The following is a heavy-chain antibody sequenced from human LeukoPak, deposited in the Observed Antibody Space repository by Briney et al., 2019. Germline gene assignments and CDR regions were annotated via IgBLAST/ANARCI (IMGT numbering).Heavy chain of an antibody. J-gene: IGHJ4*02. CDR1: GFTFSSYW. CDR3: ARDPHYYGSGSYFNY. Sequence: GGSLRLSCAASGFTFSSYWMHWVRQVPGKGLVWVSRINNDGVSISYADPVKGRFTISRDKAKNTLFLQMNSLRAEDTAVYYCARDPHYYGSGSYFNYWGQGTLVTVSS. D-gene: IGHD3-10*01. V-gene: IGHV3-74*01. CDR2: INNDGVSI.